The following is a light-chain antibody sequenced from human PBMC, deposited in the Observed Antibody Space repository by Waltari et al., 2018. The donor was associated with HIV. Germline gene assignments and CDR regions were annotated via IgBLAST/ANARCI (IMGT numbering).Light chain of an antibody. Sequence: QSVLTQPPSVSAAPGQRVTISCSGSNSNIEKNFVSWYQRVPGTAHKLLISDHGVRPSGSADRFGGSHSGTSATRGITGRQTGDEATYYCGSWDSRLSGVVFGGGTRLTV. V-gene: IGLV1-51*01. CDR2: DHG. CDR3: GSWDSRLSGVV. CDR1: NSNIEKNF. J-gene: IGLJ2*01.